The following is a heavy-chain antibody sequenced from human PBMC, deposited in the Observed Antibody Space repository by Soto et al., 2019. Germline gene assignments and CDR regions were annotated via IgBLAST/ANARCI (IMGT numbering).Heavy chain of an antibody. CDR2: IYYSGST. D-gene: IGHD2-21*01. J-gene: IGHJ6*02. CDR3: ARVCGGECHSGMDA. Sequence: SETLSLTCTVSGGSISSGGYYWSWIRQHPGKGLEWIGYIYYSGSTYYNPSLKSRVTISVDTSKNQFSLKLSSVTAADTAVYYCARVCGGECHSGMDAWGQGTXVPVSS. V-gene: IGHV4-31*03. CDR1: GGSISSGGYY.